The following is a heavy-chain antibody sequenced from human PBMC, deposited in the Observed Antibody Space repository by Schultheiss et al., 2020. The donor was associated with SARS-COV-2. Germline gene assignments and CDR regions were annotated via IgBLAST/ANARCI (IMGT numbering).Heavy chain of an antibody. CDR1: GDSISSYY. V-gene: IGHV4-4*07. D-gene: IGHD3-22*01. CDR3: ARDHNRWLSLKLNWFDP. J-gene: IGHJ5*02. Sequence: SETLSLTCPVSGDSISSYYWSWIRQPAGKGLEWIGRINTSGSTNYNPSLKSRVTMSVDTSKNQFSLKLSSVTAADTAMYYCARDHNRWLSLKLNWFDPWGQGTLVTVSS. CDR2: INTSGST.